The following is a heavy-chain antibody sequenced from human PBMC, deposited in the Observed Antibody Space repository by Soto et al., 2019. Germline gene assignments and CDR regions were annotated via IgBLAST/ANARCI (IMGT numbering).Heavy chain of an antibody. CDR3: ARELRSLVPAAITRGGWFDP. CDR2: IIPILGIA. J-gene: IGHJ5*02. Sequence: SVKVSCKASGGTFSSYTISWVRQAPGQGLEWMGRIIPILGIANYAQKFQGRVTITADKSTSTAYMELSSLRSEDTAVYYCARELRSLVPAAITRGGWFDPWGQGTLVTVSS. D-gene: IGHD2-2*02. V-gene: IGHV1-69*02. CDR1: GGTFSSYT.